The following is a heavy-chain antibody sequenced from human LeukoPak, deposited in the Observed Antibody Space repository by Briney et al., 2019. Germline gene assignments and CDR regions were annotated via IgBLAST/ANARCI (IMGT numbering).Heavy chain of an antibody. V-gene: IGHV3-23*01. CDR3: ARAGRADGDYHYFDY. Sequence: PGGSLRLSCAASGFTFSIYAMSWVRQAPGKGLEWVAAISGVDGSTYYAESVRGRLTISRDNSKNTLYLQMNSLRDVDTAIYFCARAGRADGDYHYFDYWGQGALVTVSS. J-gene: IGHJ4*02. CDR1: GFTFSIYA. CDR2: ISGVDGST. D-gene: IGHD4-17*01.